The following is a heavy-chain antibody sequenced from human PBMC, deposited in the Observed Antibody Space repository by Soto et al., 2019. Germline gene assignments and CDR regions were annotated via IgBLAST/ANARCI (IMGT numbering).Heavy chain of an antibody. V-gene: IGHV1-69*01. CDR1: GGTFSSYA. CDR3: ARGFPDYCGGDCYSFDY. D-gene: IGHD2-21*02. Sequence: QVQLVQSGAEVKKPGSSVKVSCTASGGTFSSYAISWVRQAPGQGLEWMGGIIPIFGTANYAQKFQGRVTITADESTSTGYMELSSLRSEDTAVYYCARGFPDYCGGDCYSFDYWGQGTLVTVSS. CDR2: IIPIFGTA. J-gene: IGHJ4*02.